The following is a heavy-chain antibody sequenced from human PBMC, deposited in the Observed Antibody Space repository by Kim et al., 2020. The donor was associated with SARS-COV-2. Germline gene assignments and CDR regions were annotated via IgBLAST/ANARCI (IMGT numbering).Heavy chain of an antibody. CDR3: ARLMGYYYDSSGYLAY. J-gene: IGHJ4*02. V-gene: IGHV5-51*01. Sequence: GESLKISCKGSGYSFTSYWIGWVRQMPGKGLEWMGITYPGDSDTRYSPSFQGQVTISADRSISTAYLQWSSLKASDTAMYYCARLMGYYYDSSGYLAYWGQGTLVTVSS. CDR1: GYSFTSYW. D-gene: IGHD3-22*01. CDR2: TYPGDSDT.